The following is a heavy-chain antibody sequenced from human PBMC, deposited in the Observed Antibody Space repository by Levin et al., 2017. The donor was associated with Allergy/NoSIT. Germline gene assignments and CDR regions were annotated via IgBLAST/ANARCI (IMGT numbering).Heavy chain of an antibody. D-gene: IGHD3-9*01. CDR2: IYYNGDT. J-gene: IGHJ4*02. CDR1: GASTSRGGYY. Sequence: PSETLSLTCTVSGASTSRGGYYWGWIRQHPGKGLEWIGYIYYNGDTFYNPSLKSRVTISVETSTNQFSLNLYSVTAADTAVYYCARAQTGYVSPFDYWGQGTLVTVSS. CDR3: ARAQTGYVSPFDY. V-gene: IGHV4-31*03.